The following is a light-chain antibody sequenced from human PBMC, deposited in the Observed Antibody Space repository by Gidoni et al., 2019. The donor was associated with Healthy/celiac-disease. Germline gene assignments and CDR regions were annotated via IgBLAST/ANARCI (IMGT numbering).Light chain of an antibody. CDR1: SSDVGGYND. V-gene: IGLV2-14*01. Sequence: QSALTQPASVSGSPGQSITISCTGTSSDVGGYNDVSWYQQHPGKAPKLMIYEVSKRPSGVSNRCSGSKSGNTASLTISGLQAEDEADYYCSSYTSSSTWVFGGGTKLTVL. CDR3: SSYTSSSTWV. CDR2: EVS. J-gene: IGLJ3*02.